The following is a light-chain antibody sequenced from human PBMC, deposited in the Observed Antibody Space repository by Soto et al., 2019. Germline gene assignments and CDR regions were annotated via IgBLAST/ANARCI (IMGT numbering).Light chain of an antibody. J-gene: IGKJ5*01. CDR1: ESISIY. Sequence: DIQMTQPPSSLSASVGDRVTIHCRASESISIYLNWYQQKPGKAPNLLVYAASSLQSGVPSRFSGSGSGTDFTLTISSLQPEDCGTYYCQQSFTTRITFGQGTRLEIK. CDR2: AAS. V-gene: IGKV1-39*01. CDR3: QQSFTTRIT.